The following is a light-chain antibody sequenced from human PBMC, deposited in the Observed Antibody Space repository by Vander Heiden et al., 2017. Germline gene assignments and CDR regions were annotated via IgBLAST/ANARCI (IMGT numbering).Light chain of an antibody. Sequence: EIVLTQSPATLSLSPGERATLSCRASQSVSSYLAWYQQKPGQAPRLLIYDASNRATGIPARFSGSGSGTDFTLTISSLEPEDFAVYSCQQRRDFGPGTKVDIK. CDR2: DAS. CDR1: QSVSSY. J-gene: IGKJ3*01. V-gene: IGKV3-11*01. CDR3: QQRRD.